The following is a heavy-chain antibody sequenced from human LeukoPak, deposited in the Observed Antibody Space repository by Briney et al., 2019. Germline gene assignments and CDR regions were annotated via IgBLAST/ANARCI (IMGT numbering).Heavy chain of an antibody. J-gene: IGHJ4*02. CDR1: GYTFTSYY. Sequence: ASVKVSCKASGYTFTSYYMHWVRQAPGQGLEWMGIINPSGGSTSYAQKFQGRVTMTEDTSTDTAYMELSSLRSEDTAVYYCATDLSNYALDYWGQGTLVTVSS. CDR2: INPSGGST. CDR3: ATDLSNYALDY. V-gene: IGHV1-46*01. D-gene: IGHD1-7*01.